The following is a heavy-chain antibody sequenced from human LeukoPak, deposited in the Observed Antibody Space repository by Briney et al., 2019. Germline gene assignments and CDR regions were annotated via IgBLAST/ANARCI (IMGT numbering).Heavy chain of an antibody. CDR1: GFTVSSNY. J-gene: IGHJ4*02. D-gene: IGHD3-22*01. Sequence: GGSLRLSCAASGFTVSSNYMSWVRQAPGKGLEWASVIYSGGSTYYADSVKGRFTISRDNSKNTLYLQMNSLRAEDTAVYYCARLFQSGYYDSSGYYWGYFDYWGQGTLVTVSS. CDR2: IYSGGST. V-gene: IGHV3-66*04. CDR3: ARLFQSGYYDSSGYYWGYFDY.